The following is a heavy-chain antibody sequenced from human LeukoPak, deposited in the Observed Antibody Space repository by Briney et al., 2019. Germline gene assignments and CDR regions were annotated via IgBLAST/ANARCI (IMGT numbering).Heavy chain of an antibody. CDR3: AKRFTTGTTNWFDP. J-gene: IGHJ5*02. Sequence: GGSLRLSCAASGFRFNTYWMSWVRQAPGKGLEWVANIKQDGNEKYYADSVKGRFTISRDNGKNSLDLQMNSLRAEDTAVYYCAKRFTTGTTNWFDPWGQGTLVTVSS. CDR1: GFRFNTYW. D-gene: IGHD1-1*01. CDR2: IKQDGNEK. V-gene: IGHV3-7*03.